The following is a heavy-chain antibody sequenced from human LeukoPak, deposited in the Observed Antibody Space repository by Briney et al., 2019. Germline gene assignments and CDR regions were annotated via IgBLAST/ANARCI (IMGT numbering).Heavy chain of an antibody. D-gene: IGHD1-1*01. Sequence: GGSLRLSCAASGFTFSSYWMHWVRQAPGKGLVWVSRLNSDGSSTSYADSVKGRFTISRDNAETTLHLQMYNLSAEDTAVYYCARASNRNSINFDYWGQGALVTVSS. CDR1: GFTFSSYW. CDR2: LNSDGSST. CDR3: ARASNRNSINFDY. J-gene: IGHJ4*02. V-gene: IGHV3-74*01.